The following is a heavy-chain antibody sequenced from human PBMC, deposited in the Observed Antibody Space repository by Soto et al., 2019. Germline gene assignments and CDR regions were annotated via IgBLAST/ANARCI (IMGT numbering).Heavy chain of an antibody. D-gene: IGHD3-16*01. Sequence: EVQLLESGGGLVQPGGSLRLSCAASGFTFSSYTLSWVRQAPGKGLEWVSAIRASGSDTFYADSVKGWFTISRDNSKNTLYLQMNSLRAEDTAIYYCAKRGDYYYYGMNVWGQGTTVTVSS. J-gene: IGHJ6*02. CDR3: AKRGDYYYYGMNV. V-gene: IGHV3-23*01. CDR2: IRASGSDT. CDR1: GFTFSSYT.